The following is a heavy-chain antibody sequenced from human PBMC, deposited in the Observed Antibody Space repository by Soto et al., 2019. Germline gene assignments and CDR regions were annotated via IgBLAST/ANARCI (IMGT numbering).Heavy chain of an antibody. Sequence: APVNGYCKASGYTMTSYPIHCGLQEPGQRLEWMGWMNAGNGSTGYAQKFQGRVTMTRDTSTSTVYMELSSLRSEDTAVYYCSRGLDVRTHDALDYWGQGTLVT. D-gene: IGHD2-2*01. CDR2: MNAGNGST. V-gene: IGHV1-3*01. J-gene: IGHJ4*01. CDR3: SRGLDVRTHDALDY. CDR1: GYTMTSYP.